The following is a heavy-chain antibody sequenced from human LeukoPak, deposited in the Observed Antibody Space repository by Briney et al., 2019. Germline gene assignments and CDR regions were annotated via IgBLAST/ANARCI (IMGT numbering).Heavy chain of an antibody. CDR3: ARGPIGAVTGPLRFHP. J-gene: IGHJ5*02. V-gene: IGHV4-4*08. CDR2: IYHNGSS. D-gene: IGHD6-19*01. CDR1: GGSISSYY. Sequence: PSETLSLTCTGSGGSISSYYWSCIRQPAGKGLEGIGSIYHNGSSFYNPSLKSRVTISVDTSKNQFSLKLTSATAADPAVYYCARGPIGAVTGPLRFHPWGQGTLVPVSS.